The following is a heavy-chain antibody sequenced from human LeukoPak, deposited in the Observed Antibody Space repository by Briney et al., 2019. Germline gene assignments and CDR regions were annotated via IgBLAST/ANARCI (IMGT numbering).Heavy chain of an antibody. CDR1: GYTFTGYY. Sequence: ASVKVSCKASGYTFTGYYMHWVRQAPGQGLEWMRWVNPNSGGTNYAQKFQGRVTMTRDTSISTAYMELSRLRSDDTAVYYCARDLSLDYFDYWGQGTLVTVSS. CDR2: VNPNSGGT. D-gene: IGHD2/OR15-2a*01. V-gene: IGHV1-2*02. CDR3: ARDLSLDYFDY. J-gene: IGHJ4*02.